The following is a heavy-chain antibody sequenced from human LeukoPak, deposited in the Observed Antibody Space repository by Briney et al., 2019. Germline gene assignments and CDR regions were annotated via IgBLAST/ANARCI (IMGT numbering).Heavy chain of an antibody. J-gene: IGHJ4*02. CDR3: ARQYYYGSGGVY. D-gene: IGHD3-10*01. CDR1: GFTFSSYW. Sequence: LGGSLRLSCAASGFTFSSYWMHWVRQAPGKGLVWVSRINSDGSSTSYADSVKGRFTISRDNSKNTLYLQMNSLRAEDTAIYYCARQYYYGSGGVYWGQGTLVTVSS. CDR2: INSDGSST. V-gene: IGHV3-74*01.